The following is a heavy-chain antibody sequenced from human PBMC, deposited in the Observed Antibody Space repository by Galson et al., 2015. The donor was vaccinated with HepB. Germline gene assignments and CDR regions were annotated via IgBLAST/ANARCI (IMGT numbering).Heavy chain of an antibody. V-gene: IGHV4-59*01. D-gene: IGHD6-13*01. Sequence: LSLTCTVSGGSISSYYWSWIRQPPGKGLEWIGYIYYSGSTKYNPSLKSRVTISVDTSKNQFFLKLSSVTAADTAVDYCARDNFESPLLSGYSSSWGSLQRRYWYFDLWGRGTLVTVSS. CDR2: IYYSGST. CDR3: ARDNFESPLLSGYSSSWGSLQRRYWYFDL. J-gene: IGHJ2*01. CDR1: GGSISSYY.